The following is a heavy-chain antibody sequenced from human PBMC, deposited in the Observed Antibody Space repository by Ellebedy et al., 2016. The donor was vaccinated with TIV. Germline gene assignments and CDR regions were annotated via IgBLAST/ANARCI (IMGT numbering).Heavy chain of an antibody. CDR3: ARDTTVVTFSHAFDI. J-gene: IGHJ3*02. V-gene: IGHV4-38-2*02. Sequence: SETLSLTCTVSGYSISSGYYWGWIRQPPGKGLEWIGSIYHSGSTNYNPSLKSRVTISVDTSKNQFSLKLSSVTAADTAVYYCARDTTVVTFSHAFDIWGQGKMVTVSS. CDR1: GYSISSGYY. D-gene: IGHD4-23*01. CDR2: IYHSGST.